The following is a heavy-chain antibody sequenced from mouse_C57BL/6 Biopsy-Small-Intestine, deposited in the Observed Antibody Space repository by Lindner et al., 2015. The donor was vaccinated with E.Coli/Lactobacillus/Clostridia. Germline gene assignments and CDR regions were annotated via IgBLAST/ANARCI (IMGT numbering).Heavy chain of an antibody. CDR1: GYSFTGNN. J-gene: IGHJ3*01. D-gene: IGHD2-5*01. CDR2: IDPYIGTT. V-gene: IGHV1S135*01. CDR3: ARCAYYSNYLFAY. Sequence: VQLQESGPELVKPGASVKMSCKASGYSFTGNNMHWVKQSHGKSLEWIGYIDPYIGTTSYNLKFKGKATLTVDKSSSTAYMQLNSLTSEDSAVYYCARCAYYSNYLFAYWGQGTLVTVSA.